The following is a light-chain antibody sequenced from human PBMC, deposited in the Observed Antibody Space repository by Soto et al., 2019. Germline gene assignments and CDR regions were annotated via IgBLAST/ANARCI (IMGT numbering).Light chain of an antibody. V-gene: IGKV1-39*01. J-gene: IGKJ1*01. CDR2: AAS. CDR1: QSIRRY. Sequence: DIQMAQSPSSLSASVGDRVTITCRASQSIRRYLNWYRQKPGKPPDLLIYAASSLHSGVPSRFSGSGSGTDFTLTISSLQPEDFATFYCQQSYSSWTFGQGTKVDIK. CDR3: QQSYSSWT.